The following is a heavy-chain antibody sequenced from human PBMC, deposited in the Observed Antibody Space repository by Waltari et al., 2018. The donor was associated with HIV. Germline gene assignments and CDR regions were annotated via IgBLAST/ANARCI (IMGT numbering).Heavy chain of an antibody. CDR2: INAANGNT. V-gene: IGHV1-3*01. CDR3: VRDMSDTPVGPEMDV. D-gene: IGHD5-18*01. CDR1: GYSFTRYP. J-gene: IGHJ6*02. Sequence: QVQFEQSGAEVKKPGASVKVSCKTSGYSFTRYPMHWVRQAPGQRLEWMGWINAANGNTKYSQKFQDSVTISRDTSASTAYLELRRRRPEDTAVYYCVRDMSDTPVGPEMDVWGQGTTVTVSS.